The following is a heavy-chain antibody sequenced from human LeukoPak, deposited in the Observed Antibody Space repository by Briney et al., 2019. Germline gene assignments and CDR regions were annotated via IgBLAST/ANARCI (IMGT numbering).Heavy chain of an antibody. Sequence: PSETLSLTCTVSGGSISSSSYYWSWIRQPPGKGLEWVGEINHSGSTNYNPSLKSRVTISVDTSKNQFSLKLSSVTAADTAVYYCARATVTIYFDYWGQGTLVTVSS. V-gene: IGHV4-39*07. CDR3: ARATVTIYFDY. J-gene: IGHJ4*02. CDR1: GGSISSSSYY. CDR2: INHSGST. D-gene: IGHD4-17*01.